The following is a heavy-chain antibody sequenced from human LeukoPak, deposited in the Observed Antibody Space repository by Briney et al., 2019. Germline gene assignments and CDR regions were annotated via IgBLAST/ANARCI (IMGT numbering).Heavy chain of an antibody. Sequence: SETLSLTCTVSGASISGSGYYWSWIRQPPGKGLEWIGEINHSGSTNYNPSLKSRVTMSVDTSKNQFSLKLSSVTAADTAVYYCARDQYYYGSGSYYNVNYFDYWGQGTLVTVSS. V-gene: IGHV4-39*07. J-gene: IGHJ4*02. CDR1: GASISGSGYY. CDR3: ARDQYYYGSGSYYNVNYFDY. CDR2: INHSGST. D-gene: IGHD3-10*01.